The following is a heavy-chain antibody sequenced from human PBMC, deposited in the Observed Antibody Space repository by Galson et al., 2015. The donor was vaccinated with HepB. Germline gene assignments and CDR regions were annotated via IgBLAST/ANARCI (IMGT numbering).Heavy chain of an antibody. J-gene: IGHJ4*02. Sequence: SLRLSCAASGFTFSNYAMHWARQVPGKGLEWVAVLSYDGGSILYADSVKGRFIISRDNSKNTLHLQMNSLTAEDTAVYYCAREQRYCSATTSPSARGLFDYWGQGTLVTVSS. D-gene: IGHD2-15*01. CDR2: LSYDGGSI. V-gene: IGHV3-30-3*01. CDR1: GFTFSNYA. CDR3: AREQRYCSATTSPSARGLFDY.